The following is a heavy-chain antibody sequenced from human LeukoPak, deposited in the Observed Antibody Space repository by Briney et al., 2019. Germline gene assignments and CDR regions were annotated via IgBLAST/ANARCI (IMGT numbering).Heavy chain of an antibody. CDR2: INPNSGGT. J-gene: IGHJ4*02. Sequence: ASVKVSCKASGYTFTGYYMHWVRQAPGQGLEWMGWINPNSGGTNYAQKFQGRVTMTRDTSISTAYMELSRLRSDDTAVYYCARRSSPWLFLPYYWGQGTLVTVSS. CDR3: ARRSSPWLFLPYY. V-gene: IGHV1-2*02. D-gene: IGHD3-22*01. CDR1: GYTFTGYY.